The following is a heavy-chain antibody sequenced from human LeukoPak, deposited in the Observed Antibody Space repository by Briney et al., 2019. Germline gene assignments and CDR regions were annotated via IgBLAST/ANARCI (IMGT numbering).Heavy chain of an antibody. CDR2: IYYSGST. Sequence: SETLSLTCTVSDGSVSSGSYYWSWIRQPPGKGLEWIGYIYYSGSTNYNPSLKSRVTISVDTSKNQFSLKLSSVTAADTAVYYCAREPQFSYGYDYWGQGTLVTVSS. CDR3: AREPQFSYGYDY. D-gene: IGHD5-18*01. CDR1: DGSVSSGSYY. J-gene: IGHJ4*02. V-gene: IGHV4-61*01.